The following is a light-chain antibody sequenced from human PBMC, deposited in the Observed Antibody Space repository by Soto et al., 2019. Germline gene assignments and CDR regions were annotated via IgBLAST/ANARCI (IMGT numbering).Light chain of an antibody. J-gene: IGKJ2*01. CDR3: QQYNGYPSS. CDR1: ETVDGW. Sequence: DVQMTQSPSTLSASVGDRVTITCRASETVDGWLAWYQQKPGKAPNLLISEASLLQSGVSSRFSGSGSETEFTLTVSSLQPDEFATYYCQQYNGYPSSFGQGTKVEI. V-gene: IGKV1-5*03. CDR2: EAS.